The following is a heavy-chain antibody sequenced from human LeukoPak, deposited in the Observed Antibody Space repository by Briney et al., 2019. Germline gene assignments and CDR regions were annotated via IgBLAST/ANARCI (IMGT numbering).Heavy chain of an antibody. Sequence: PGGSLRLSCTVSGFTVSSNSWSWVRQAPGKGLEWVSFIYSGGNTHYSDSVKGRFTLSRDNSKNTLYLQMNSLRAEDTAVYYCAKDLVVPAATTFDYWGQGTLVTVSS. J-gene: IGHJ4*02. CDR2: IYSGGNT. CDR3: AKDLVVPAATTFDY. CDR1: GFTVSSNS. V-gene: IGHV3-53*01. D-gene: IGHD2-2*01.